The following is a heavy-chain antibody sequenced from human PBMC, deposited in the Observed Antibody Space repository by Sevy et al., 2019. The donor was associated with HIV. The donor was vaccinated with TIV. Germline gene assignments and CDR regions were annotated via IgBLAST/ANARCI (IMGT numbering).Heavy chain of an antibody. J-gene: IGHJ4*02. CDR3: ARGRRDSSGDYFFEDNNNFDY. CDR2: INPNSGGT. Sequence: ASVKVSCKASGYTFTGYYMHWVRQAPGQGLEWMEWINPNSGGTNYAQKFQGRVTMTRDTSISTAYMELSRLRSDDTAVYYCARGRRDSSGDYFFEDNNNFDYWGQGTLVTVSS. CDR1: GYTFTGYY. V-gene: IGHV1-2*02. D-gene: IGHD3-22*01.